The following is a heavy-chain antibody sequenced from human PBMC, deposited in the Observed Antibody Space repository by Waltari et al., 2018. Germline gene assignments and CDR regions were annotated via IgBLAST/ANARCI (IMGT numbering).Heavy chain of an antibody. D-gene: IGHD4-17*01. CDR3: AREDTVTTYSFDY. CDR1: GFTFSSDR. CDR2: ISRSGGTI. Sequence: EVQLVESGVDLVQPGGSLRLSCAASGFTFSSDRMNWVRQAPGKGLEWVAYISRSGGTIYYADSVKGRFTISRDNSKNSLYLQMNSLRAEDTAVYYCAREDTVTTYSFDYWGQGALVAVSS. V-gene: IGHV3-48*04. J-gene: IGHJ4*02.